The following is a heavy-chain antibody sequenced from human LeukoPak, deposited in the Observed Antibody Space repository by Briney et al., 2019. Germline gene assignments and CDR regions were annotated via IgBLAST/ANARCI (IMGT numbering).Heavy chain of an antibody. CDR2: ISSSSSTV. V-gene: IGHV3-48*02. CDR1: GFTSSTSN. CDR3: ARVGSGSYSVDS. D-gene: IGHD3-10*01. Sequence: SGGSLRLSCAASGFTSSTSNMNWVRQAPGKGLEWVSYISSSSSTVYYVDSVKGRFTISRDNAKNSLYLQMNSLRDEDTAVYYCARVGSGSYSVDSWGQGTLVTVSS. J-gene: IGHJ4*02.